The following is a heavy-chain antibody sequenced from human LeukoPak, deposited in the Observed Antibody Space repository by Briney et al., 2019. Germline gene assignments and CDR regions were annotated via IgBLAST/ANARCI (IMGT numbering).Heavy chain of an antibody. CDR2: ISSSSSYI. Sequence: GGSLRLSCAASGFTFSSYSMNWVRQAPGKGLEWVSSISSSSSYIYYADSVKGRFTISRDNAKNSLYLQMNSLRAEDTAVYYCARGLYPRRPYYFDYWGQGTLVTVSS. CDR3: ARGLYPRRPYYFDY. V-gene: IGHV3-21*04. J-gene: IGHJ4*02. D-gene: IGHD6-6*01. CDR1: GFTFSSYS.